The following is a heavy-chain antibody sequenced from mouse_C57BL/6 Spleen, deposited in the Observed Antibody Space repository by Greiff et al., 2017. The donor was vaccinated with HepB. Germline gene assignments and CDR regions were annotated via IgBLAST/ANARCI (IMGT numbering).Heavy chain of an antibody. CDR1: GYTFTSYW. J-gene: IGHJ1*03. CDR2: IDPSDSYT. D-gene: IGHD3-1*01. Sequence: QVQLQQPGAELVMPGASVKLSCKASGYTFTSYWMHWVKQRPGQGLEWIGEIDPSDSYTNYNQKFKGKSSLTVDKSSSTAYMQLTSLTSEDSAVYYCARGFYWYFDVWGTGTTVTVSS. V-gene: IGHV1-69*01. CDR3: ARGFYWYFDV.